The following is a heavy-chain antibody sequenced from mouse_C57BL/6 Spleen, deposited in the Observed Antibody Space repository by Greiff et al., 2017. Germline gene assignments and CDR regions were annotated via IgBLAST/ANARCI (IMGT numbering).Heavy chain of an antibody. CDR3: ARSNYYGSSWYFDV. J-gene: IGHJ1*03. CDR1: GYTFTDYY. Sequence: EVQLQQSGPELVKPGASVKISCTASGYTFTDYYMNWVKQSHGKSLEWIGDINPNNGGTSYNQKFKGKATLTVDKSSSTAYMELRSLTAEDSAVYYCARSNYYGSSWYFDVWGTGTTVTVSS. D-gene: IGHD1-1*01. V-gene: IGHV1-26*01. CDR2: INPNNGGT.